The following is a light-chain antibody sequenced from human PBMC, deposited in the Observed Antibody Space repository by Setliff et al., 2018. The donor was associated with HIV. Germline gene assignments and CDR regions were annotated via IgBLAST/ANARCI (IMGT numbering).Light chain of an antibody. CDR2: SDN. J-gene: IGLJ3*02. CDR3: AAWDDSLNGRGV. V-gene: IGLV1-44*01. Sequence: QSALTQPPSASGTPGQRVTISCSGSSSNIGINTVYWYQQVPGTAPKLLIYSDNQRPSGVPDRFSGPKSGTSASLAISGLQSEDEADYYCAAWDDSLNGRGVFGGGTKVTVL. CDR1: SSNIGINT.